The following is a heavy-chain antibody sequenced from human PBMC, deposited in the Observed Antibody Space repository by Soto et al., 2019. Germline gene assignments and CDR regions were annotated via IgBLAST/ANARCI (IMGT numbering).Heavy chain of an antibody. CDR1: GFTFNRYG. CDR2: ISDDGSDK. Sequence: QVQLVESGGGVVQPGRSLRLSCVASGFTFNRYGIHWVRQAPGKGLEWVALISDDGSDKDYADSVKRRFTISRDNSKNTLYLKMNSLSPEDTAVYYCAKTLRFLELALDYYYGMDVWGQGTTVTGSS. CDR3: AKTLRFLELALDYYYGMDV. D-gene: IGHD3-3*01. J-gene: IGHJ6*02. V-gene: IGHV3-30*18.